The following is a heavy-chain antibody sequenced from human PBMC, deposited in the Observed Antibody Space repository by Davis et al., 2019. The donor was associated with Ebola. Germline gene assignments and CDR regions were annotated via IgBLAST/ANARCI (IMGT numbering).Heavy chain of an antibody. CDR2: INQYGNER. CDR3: AKDSGWQMSP. D-gene: IGHD6-19*01. J-gene: IGHJ5*02. CDR1: GFTFTGYW. Sequence: GESLKISCVASGFTFTGYWMGWVRQAPGTGLEWVANINQYGNERYYVDSVKGRFTISRDSAKNSLFLQMNNLRAEDTAVYYCAKDSGWQMSPWGRGTQVTVSS. V-gene: IGHV3-7*01.